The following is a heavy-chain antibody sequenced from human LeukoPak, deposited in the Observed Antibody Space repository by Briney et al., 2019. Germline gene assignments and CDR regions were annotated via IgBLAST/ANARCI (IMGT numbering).Heavy chain of an antibody. CDR1: GFTFSDYY. J-gene: IGHJ4*02. Sequence: PGGSLRLSCAASGFTFSDYYMSWLRQAPGKGLEWVSYISSSGSTIYYADSVKGRFTISRDDAKNSLYLQMNSLRAEDTAVYYCARVYYDFWSGYSNNFDYWGQGTLVSVSS. D-gene: IGHD3-3*01. V-gene: IGHV3-11*04. CDR2: ISSSGSTI. CDR3: ARVYYDFWSGYSNNFDY.